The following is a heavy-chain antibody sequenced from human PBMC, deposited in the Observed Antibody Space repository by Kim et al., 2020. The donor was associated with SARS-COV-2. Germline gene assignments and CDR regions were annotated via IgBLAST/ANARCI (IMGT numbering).Heavy chain of an antibody. J-gene: IGHJ6*02. V-gene: IGHV3-11*06. CDR3: AGELKASYYYYGMDV. Sequence: DSLMGRFTMSRDNGKDSLYLQMDSLRGEDTAVYYCAGELKASYYYYGMDVWGQGTTVTVSS.